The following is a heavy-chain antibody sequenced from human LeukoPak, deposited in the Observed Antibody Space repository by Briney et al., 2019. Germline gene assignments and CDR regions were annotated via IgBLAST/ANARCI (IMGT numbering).Heavy chain of an antibody. CDR1: GYSFTSYW. V-gene: IGHV5-51*01. Sequence: GESLKISCKGSGYSFTSYWIAWVRQMPGKGLEWMGIIYPGDSDTRYGPSFQGHVTISTDKSITTTYLQWSSLKASDTAMYYCARFDCGGDCYSGNLWGQGTLVTVSS. CDR3: ARFDCGGDCYSGNL. CDR2: IYPGDSDT. J-gene: IGHJ5*02. D-gene: IGHD2-21*02.